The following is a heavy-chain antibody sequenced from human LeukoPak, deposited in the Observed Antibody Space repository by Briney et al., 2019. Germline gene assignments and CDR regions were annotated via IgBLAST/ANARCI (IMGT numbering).Heavy chain of an antibody. J-gene: IGHJ4*02. CDR1: GGSISSGSYY. CDR2: IYTSGST. D-gene: IGHD5-18*01. Sequence: SQTLSLTCTVSGGSISSGSYYWSWIRQPAGKGLEWIGRIYTSGSTNYNPSLKSRVTISVDTSKNQFSLKLSSVTAADTAVYYCAGENAPRGYSYGLDYWGQGTLVTVSS. CDR3: AGENAPRGYSYGLDY. V-gene: IGHV4-61*02.